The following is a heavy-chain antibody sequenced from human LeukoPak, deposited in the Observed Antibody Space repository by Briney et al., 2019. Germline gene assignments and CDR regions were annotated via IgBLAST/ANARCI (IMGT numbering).Heavy chain of an antibody. CDR3: ARIREHYDYYGSGSYYGYYYYGMDI. CDR2: ISAYNGNT. V-gene: IGHV1-18*01. Sequence: ASVKVSCKASGYTFTSYGISWVRQAPGQGLEWMGWISAYNGNTNYAQKLQGRVTMTTDTSTSTAYMELRSLRSDDTAVYYCARIREHYDYYGSGSYYGYYYYGMDIWGQGTTVTVSS. D-gene: IGHD3-10*01. J-gene: IGHJ6*02. CDR1: GYTFTSYG.